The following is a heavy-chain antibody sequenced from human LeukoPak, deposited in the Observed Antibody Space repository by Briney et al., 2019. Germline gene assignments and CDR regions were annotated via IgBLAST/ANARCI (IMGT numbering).Heavy chain of an antibody. Sequence: ASVKVSCKASGGTFSSYAISWVRQAPGQGLEWMGRIIPIFGTANYAQKFQGRITITTDESTSTAYMDLSSLRSEDTAVYYCASDSMVRGVTGYWGQGTLVTVSS. CDR1: GGTFSSYA. D-gene: IGHD3-10*01. J-gene: IGHJ4*02. CDR3: ASDSMVRGVTGY. V-gene: IGHV1-69*05. CDR2: IIPIFGTA.